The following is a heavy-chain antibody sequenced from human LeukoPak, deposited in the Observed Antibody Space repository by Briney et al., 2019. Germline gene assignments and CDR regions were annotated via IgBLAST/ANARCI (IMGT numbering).Heavy chain of an antibody. CDR1: GGSISSGDYY. J-gene: IGHJ6*02. CDR2: IYYSGST. D-gene: IGHD6-19*01. V-gene: IGHV4-30-4*01. CDR3: ARHSREGQWLVPHYYYGMDV. Sequence: PSENLSLTCTVSGGSISSGDYYWSWIRQPPGKGLEWIGYIYYSGSTYYNPSLKSRVTISVDTSKNQFSLKLSSVSAADTAVYYCARHSREGQWLVPHYYYGMDVWGQGTTVTVS.